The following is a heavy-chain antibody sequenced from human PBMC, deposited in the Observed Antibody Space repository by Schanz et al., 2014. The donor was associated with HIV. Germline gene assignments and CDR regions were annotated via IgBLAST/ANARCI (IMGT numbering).Heavy chain of an antibody. J-gene: IGHJ2*01. CDR3: ALSRPSGYGGSWYFDL. V-gene: IGHV3-23*01. D-gene: IGHD2-15*01. CDR1: GFSFSNSA. CDR2: ISGSSIT. Sequence: EVQLLESGGGLVQPGGSLRLSCAASGFSFSNSAMTWVRQAPGKGPEWVSAISGSSITYSADSVKGRFTISRDNSKNTLYLQMNSLRAEDTAVYYCALSRPSGYGGSWYFDLWGRGTLVAVSS.